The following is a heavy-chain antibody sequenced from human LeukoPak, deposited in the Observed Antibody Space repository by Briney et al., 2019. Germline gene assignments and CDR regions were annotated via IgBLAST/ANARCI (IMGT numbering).Heavy chain of an antibody. CDR3: AKGGYCSGGSCYSGYYYYGMDV. D-gene: IGHD2-15*01. CDR2: ISGSGGGT. V-gene: IGHV3-23*01. Sequence: GGSLRLSCAASGFTFSSYAMSWGRQAPGKGLEWVSAISGSGGGTYYADSVKGRFTISRDNSKNTLYLQMNSLRAEDTAVYYCAKGGYCSGGSCYSGYYYYGMDVWGQGTTVTVSS. CDR1: GFTFSSYA. J-gene: IGHJ6*02.